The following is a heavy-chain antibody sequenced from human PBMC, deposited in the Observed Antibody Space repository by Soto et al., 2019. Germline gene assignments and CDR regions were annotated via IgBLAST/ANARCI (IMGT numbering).Heavy chain of an antibody. CDR1: GFIFSSFA. CDR2: ISNNGGST. D-gene: IGHD6-19*01. CDR3: EKDPNIRGGYQTDFDY. J-gene: IGHJ4*02. V-gene: IGHV3-23*01. Sequence: EVQLLESGGGLVQPGGSLRLSCAASGFIFSSFAMSWVRQAPGKGLEWVSTISNNGGSTYSADSVKGRFTISRDNSKNTLYLKRNTGSAEDRALYYCEKDPNIRGGYQTDFDYWARGTLVPFSS.